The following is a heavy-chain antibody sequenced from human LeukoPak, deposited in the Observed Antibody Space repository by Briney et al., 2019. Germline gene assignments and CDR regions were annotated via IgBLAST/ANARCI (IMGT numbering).Heavy chain of an antibody. D-gene: IGHD2-2*01. CDR3: ARVLGTMPDYFDY. CDR2: ISSSRSDI. Sequence: PRGSLRLSCADSGFTFSSYSMNWVRQAPGKGLEWVSSISSSRSDIYNADSVRGRFTISRDNAKNSLYLQMNRLRAEDTAVYYCARVLGTMPDYFDYWGQGTLVTVSS. J-gene: IGHJ4*02. CDR1: GFTFSSYS. V-gene: IGHV3-21*01.